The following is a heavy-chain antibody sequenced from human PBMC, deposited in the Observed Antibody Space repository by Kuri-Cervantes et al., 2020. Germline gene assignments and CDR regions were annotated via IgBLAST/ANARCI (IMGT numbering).Heavy chain of an antibody. CDR2: ISAYNGNT. Sequence: ASVKVSCKVSGYTLTELSMHWVRQAPGQGLEWMGWISAYNGNTNYAQKLQGRVTMTTDTSTSTAYMELRSLRSDDTAVYYCARDWGGGSYYYYYYYGMDVWGQGTTVTVSS. D-gene: IGHD1-26*01. V-gene: IGHV1-18*01. CDR1: GYTLTELS. CDR3: ARDWGGGSYYYYYYYGMDV. J-gene: IGHJ6*02.